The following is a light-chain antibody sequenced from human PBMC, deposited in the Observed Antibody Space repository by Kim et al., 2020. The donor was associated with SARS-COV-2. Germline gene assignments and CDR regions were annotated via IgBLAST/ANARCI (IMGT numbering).Light chain of an antibody. J-gene: IGLJ3*02. V-gene: IGLV3-1*01. Sequence: SYELTQPPSVSVSPGPTASITCSGDKLGDKYACWYQQKPGQSPVLVIYQDSKRPSGIPERFSGSNSGNTATLTISGTQAMDEADYYCQAWDSSTAVFGGGTQLTVL. CDR3: QAWDSSTAV. CDR2: QDS. CDR1: KLGDKY.